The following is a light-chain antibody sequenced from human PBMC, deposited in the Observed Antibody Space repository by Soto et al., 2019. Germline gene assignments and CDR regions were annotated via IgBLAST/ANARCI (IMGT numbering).Light chain of an antibody. Sequence: EIVLTQSPATLSLSPGDRSTLSFRASLSISSSLAWYQQKPGQAPRLLIHDASSRVTGIPARFSGSGSETDFTLTISRLEPEDFAVYYCQQRSNWPPSINCGQGTRREIK. V-gene: IGKV3-11*01. CDR1: LSISSS. J-gene: IGKJ5*01. CDR2: DAS. CDR3: QQRSNWPPSIN.